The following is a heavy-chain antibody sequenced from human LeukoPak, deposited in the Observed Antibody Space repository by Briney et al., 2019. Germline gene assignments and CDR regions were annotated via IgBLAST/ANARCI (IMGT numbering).Heavy chain of an antibody. CDR2: IIPIFGTA. V-gene: IGHV1-69*06. J-gene: IGHJ6*02. CDR1: GGTFSSYA. D-gene: IGHD3-10*01. CDR3: ASARTYYYGSGSSIYYYYGMDV. Sequence: SVNVSCKASGGTFSSYAISWVRQAPGQGLEWMGGIIPIFGTANYAQKFQGRVTITADKSTSTAYMELSSLRSEDTAVYYCASARTYYYGSGSSIYYYYGMDVWGQGTTVTVSS.